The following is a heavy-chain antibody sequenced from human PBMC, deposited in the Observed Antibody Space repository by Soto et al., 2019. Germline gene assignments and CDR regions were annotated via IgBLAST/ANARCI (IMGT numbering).Heavy chain of an antibody. D-gene: IGHD6-19*01. CDR3: ARDISSGWYPDAFDI. CDR2: IWYDGSNK. CDR1: GFTFSSYG. Sequence: GGSLRLSCAASGFTFSSYGMHWVRQAPGKGLEWVAVIWYDGSNKYYADSVKGRFTISRDNSKNTLYLQMNSLRAEDTAVYYCARDISSGWYPDAFDIWGQGTMVTVSS. J-gene: IGHJ3*02. V-gene: IGHV3-33*01.